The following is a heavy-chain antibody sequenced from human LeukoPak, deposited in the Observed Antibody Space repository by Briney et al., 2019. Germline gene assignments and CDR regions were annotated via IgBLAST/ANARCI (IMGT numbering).Heavy chain of an antibody. Sequence: GRSLRLSCAASGFTFSSYAMHRVRQAPGKGLEWVAFISYDGSTKWYADSVKGRFTISRDNSKNTLYLQMNSLRAEDTAVYYCAREFGSGSSFDYWGLGTLVTVSS. J-gene: IGHJ4*02. CDR2: ISYDGSTK. D-gene: IGHD3-10*01. CDR1: GFTFSSYA. V-gene: IGHV3-30*04. CDR3: AREFGSGSSFDY.